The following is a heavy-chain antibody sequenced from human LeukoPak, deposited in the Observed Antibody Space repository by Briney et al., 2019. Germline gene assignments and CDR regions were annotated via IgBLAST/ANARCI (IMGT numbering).Heavy chain of an antibody. CDR1: GFTVSSYG. Sequence: PGGSLRLSCAASGFTVSSYGMLWVRQAPGKGLEWVAVISYDGSNKYYADSVKGRFTISRDNSKNTLYLQMNSLRAEDTAVYYCAKDHSSGWETRLDYWGQGTLVTVSS. D-gene: IGHD6-19*01. CDR3: AKDHSSGWETRLDY. V-gene: IGHV3-30*18. J-gene: IGHJ4*02. CDR2: ISYDGSNK.